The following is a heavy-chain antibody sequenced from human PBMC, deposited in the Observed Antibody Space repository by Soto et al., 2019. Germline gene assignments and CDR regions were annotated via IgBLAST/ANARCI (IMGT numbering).Heavy chain of an antibody. V-gene: IGHV1-18*01. Sequence: GASVKVSCKASCYTLTSYCISWVRQAPGQRLEWMGWISAYNGNTNYAQKLQGRVTMTTDTSTSTAYMELRSLRSDDTAVYYCARSYYYGSGSYYELQYFDYWGQGTLVTVSS. D-gene: IGHD3-10*01. CDR1: CYTLTSYC. J-gene: IGHJ4*02. CDR2: ISAYNGNT. CDR3: ARSYYYGSGSYYELQYFDY.